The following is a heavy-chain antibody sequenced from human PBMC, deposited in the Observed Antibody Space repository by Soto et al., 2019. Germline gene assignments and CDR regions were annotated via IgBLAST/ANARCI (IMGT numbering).Heavy chain of an antibody. CDR1: GDSVSSNSAA. CDR2: TYYRSKWYN. V-gene: IGHV6-1*01. J-gene: IGHJ6*02. CDR3: ARDRAAAGIYYYYGMDV. Sequence: SQTLSLTCAISGDSVSSNSAAWNWIRQSPSRGLEWLGRTYYRSKWYNDYAVSVKSRITINPDTSKNQLSLQLNSVTPEDTAVYYCARDRAAAGIYYYYGMDVWGQGTTVTVSS. D-gene: IGHD6-13*01.